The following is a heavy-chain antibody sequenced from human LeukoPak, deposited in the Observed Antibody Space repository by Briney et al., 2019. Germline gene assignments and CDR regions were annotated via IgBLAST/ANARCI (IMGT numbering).Heavy chain of an antibody. CDR1: GGSISSYY. D-gene: IGHD3-22*01. CDR3: ARAPLYHYDSSGYLFDY. V-gene: IGHV4-59*12. J-gene: IGHJ4*02. CDR2: IYYSGTT. Sequence: SETLSLTCTVSGGSISSYYWSRIRQPPGKGLEWIGYIYYSGTTYYNPSLKSRVTISVDTSKNLFSLKLSSVTAADTAIYFCARAPLYHYDSSGYLFDYWGQGTLVTVSS.